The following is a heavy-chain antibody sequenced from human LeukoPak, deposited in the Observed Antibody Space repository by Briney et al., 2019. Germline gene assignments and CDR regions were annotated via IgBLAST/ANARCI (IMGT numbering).Heavy chain of an antibody. CDR2: IQNDGSNE. V-gene: IGHV3-30*19. CDR1: GFTFSSYG. Sequence: GGSLRLSCAASGFTFSSYGMHWVRQAPGKGLEWVAYIQNDGSNEQYADSVKGRFSISRDSSKNILYLQMNSLRAEDTAVYYCARLTYYYDSSGYYPGHFDYWGQGTLVTVSS. CDR3: ARLTYYYDSSGYYPGHFDY. J-gene: IGHJ4*02. D-gene: IGHD3-22*01.